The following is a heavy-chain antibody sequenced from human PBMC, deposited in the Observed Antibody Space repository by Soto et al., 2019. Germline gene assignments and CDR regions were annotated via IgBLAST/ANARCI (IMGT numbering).Heavy chain of an antibody. V-gene: IGHV4-59*08. J-gene: IGHJ5*02. Sequence: SETLSLTCTVSGGSISSYYWSWIRQPPGKGLEWIGYIYYSGSTYYNPSLKGRVTISVDTSKNQFSLKLSSVTAADTAVYYCARATTVVTPPDNWFDPWGQGTLVTVSS. CDR1: GGSISSYY. D-gene: IGHD4-17*01. CDR3: ARATTVVTPPDNWFDP. CDR2: IYYSGST.